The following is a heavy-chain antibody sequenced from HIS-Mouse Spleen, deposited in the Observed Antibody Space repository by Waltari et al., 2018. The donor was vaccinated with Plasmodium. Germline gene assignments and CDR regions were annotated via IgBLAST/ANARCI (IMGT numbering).Heavy chain of an antibody. CDR1: GYTFTGYS. J-gene: IGHJ1*01. D-gene: IGHD6-13*01. V-gene: IGHV1-2*02. Sequence: QVQLVQSGAEVKKPGASVKVSCKASGYTFTGYSMHWVRPAPGQGLEWMGWINPNSGGTNYAQKFQGRVTMTRDTSSSTAYMELSRLRSDDTAVYYCARVLGYKAAAGTFVEYFQHWGQGTLVTVSS. CDR3: ARVLGYKAAAGTFVEYFQH. CDR2: INPNSGGT.